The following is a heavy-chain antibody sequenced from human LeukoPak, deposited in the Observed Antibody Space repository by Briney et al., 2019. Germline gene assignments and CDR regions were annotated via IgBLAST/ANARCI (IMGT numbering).Heavy chain of an antibody. D-gene: IGHD3-22*01. CDR3: ARSADRSGYFREITLYYFDY. Sequence: GGSLRLSCAASRFTLSTYWMSWVRQAPGKGLEWVAHIKQDGSQEYYVDSVKGRFTISRDSAKKSLYLQMNSLRAEDTAVYYCARSADRSGYFREITLYYFDYWGQGTLVTVSS. CDR2: IKQDGSQE. V-gene: IGHV3-7*03. J-gene: IGHJ4*02. CDR1: RFTLSTYW.